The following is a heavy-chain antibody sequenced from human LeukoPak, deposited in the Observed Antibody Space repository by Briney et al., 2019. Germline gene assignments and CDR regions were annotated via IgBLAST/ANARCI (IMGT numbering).Heavy chain of an antibody. Sequence: QPGGSLRLSCAASGFTFSSYWMHWVRQVPGKGLVWVSRISSDGSSTSYADSVKGRFTISRDNAKNTLYLQMNSLRAEDTAVYYCARDLTMVRGLRSRGVDFWGQGTLVTVS. CDR2: ISSDGSST. CDR1: GFTFSSYW. J-gene: IGHJ4*02. V-gene: IGHV3-74*01. CDR3: ARDLTMVRGLRSRGVDF. D-gene: IGHD3-10*01.